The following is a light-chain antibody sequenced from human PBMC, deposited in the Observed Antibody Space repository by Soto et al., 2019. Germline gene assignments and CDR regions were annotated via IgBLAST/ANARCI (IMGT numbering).Light chain of an antibody. Sequence: EIVMTQSPATLSASPGESVSLSCRASESLFGFLAWYQQKPGQAPRLLIYGVSTKATGVPARFSGSGSAADFTLNIGSVQSDDFAVYYCQRYNHWPFVFGQGTKLEI. CDR2: GVS. J-gene: IGKJ2*01. CDR3: QRYNHWPFV. CDR1: ESLFGF. V-gene: IGKV3-15*01.